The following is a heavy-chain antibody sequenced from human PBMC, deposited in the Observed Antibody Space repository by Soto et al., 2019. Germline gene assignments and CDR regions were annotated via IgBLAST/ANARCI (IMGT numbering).Heavy chain of an antibody. V-gene: IGHV4-31*03. CDR2: IYHSGST. J-gene: IGHJ5*02. Sequence: QVQLQESGPRLVKPSQTLSLTCTVSGDSISRGGYYWNWLRQHPRKGLEWIGYIYHSGSTIYNPSIKRRVTISVDTSKNRLSLELSNVTAADTAIYYCARDGAGAYGLGWFDPWGQGILVTVSS. CDR1: GDSISRGGYY. D-gene: IGHD2-21*01. CDR3: ARDGAGAYGLGWFDP.